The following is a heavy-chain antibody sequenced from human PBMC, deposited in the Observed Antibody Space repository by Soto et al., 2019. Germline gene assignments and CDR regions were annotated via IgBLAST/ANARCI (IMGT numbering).Heavy chain of an antibody. Sequence: GGSLRLSCAASGFSFSDYSMDWLRQAPGRGLEWLAYISGGSRSIYYADSVKGRFTISRDDAQNSLYLQMNSLRVEDTAVYYCSREHPDISKYYIDIDFWGHGTLVTVSS. CDR2: ISGGSRSI. CDR1: GFSFSDYS. CDR3: SREHPDISKYYIDIDF. J-gene: IGHJ4*01. D-gene: IGHD3-10*01. V-gene: IGHV3-48*01.